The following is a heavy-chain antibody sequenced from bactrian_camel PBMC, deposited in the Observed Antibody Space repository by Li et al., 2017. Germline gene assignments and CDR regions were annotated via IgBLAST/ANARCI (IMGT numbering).Heavy chain of an antibody. D-gene: IGHD3*01. Sequence: VQLVESGGGLVQPGGSLRLSCATSGFTLSSYDMSWVRQTPGKGFEWVSALNSTTGTPYYADSVKGRFTISRDSAKNSLYLQMNSLKTEDTAVYYCRVGLWVGSYWGQGTQVTVS. CDR2: LNSTTGTP. V-gene: IGHV3S40*01. J-gene: IGHJ4*01. CDR1: GFTLSSYD. CDR3: RVGLWVGSY.